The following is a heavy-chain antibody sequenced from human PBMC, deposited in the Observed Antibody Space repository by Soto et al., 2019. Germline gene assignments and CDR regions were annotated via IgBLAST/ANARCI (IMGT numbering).Heavy chain of an antibody. CDR2: ISYDGSNK. CDR3: AKDRRYDILTGYPDAFDI. Sequence: GGSLILSCAASGFTFSSYCMHWVRRAPGKGLEWVAVISYDGSNKYYADSVKGRFTISRDNSKNTLYLQMNSLRAEDTAVYYCAKDRRYDILTGYPDAFDIWGQGTMVTVSS. V-gene: IGHV3-30*18. D-gene: IGHD3-9*01. CDR1: GFTFSSYC. J-gene: IGHJ3*02.